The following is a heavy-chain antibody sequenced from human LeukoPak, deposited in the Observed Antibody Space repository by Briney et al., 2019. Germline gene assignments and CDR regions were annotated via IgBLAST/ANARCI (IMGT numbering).Heavy chain of an antibody. Sequence: ASVKVSCKASGYTFTGYYMHWVRQAPGQGLEWMGWINPNSGGTNYAQKFQGRVTMTRDTSISTAYMELSRLRSDDTAVYYCARDQGNYDFWSGYNWFDPWGQGTLVTVSS. CDR1: GYTFTGYY. V-gene: IGHV1-2*02. D-gene: IGHD3-3*01. CDR2: INPNSGGT. CDR3: ARDQGNYDFWSGYNWFDP. J-gene: IGHJ5*02.